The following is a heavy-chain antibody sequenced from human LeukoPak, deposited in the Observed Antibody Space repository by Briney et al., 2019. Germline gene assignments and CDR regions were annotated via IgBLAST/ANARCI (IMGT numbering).Heavy chain of an antibody. Sequence: GGSLRLSCAASRFTFSSDGMHWVRQAPGKGLEWVAVISYDGSNKYYADSVKGRFTISRDNSKNTLYLQMNSLRAEDTAVYYCAKGGIAVAVQPIDYWGQGTLVTVSS. CDR3: AKGGIAVAVQPIDY. J-gene: IGHJ4*02. D-gene: IGHD6-19*01. V-gene: IGHV3-30*18. CDR1: RFTFSSDG. CDR2: ISYDGSNK.